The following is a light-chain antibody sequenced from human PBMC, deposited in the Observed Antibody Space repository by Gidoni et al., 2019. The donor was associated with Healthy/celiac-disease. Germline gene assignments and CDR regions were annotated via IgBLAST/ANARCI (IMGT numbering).Light chain of an antibody. Sequence: DIQMTQSPSSLSASVGDRVTITCRASKSISIFLNWYQQKPGKAPKLLIYAASSLQSGVPSRFSGSGSGKDFTLTISSLQPEDFATYYCQQSYSTAITFGQGTRLEIK. CDR1: KSISIF. CDR3: QQSYSTAIT. V-gene: IGKV1-39*01. CDR2: AAS. J-gene: IGKJ5*01.